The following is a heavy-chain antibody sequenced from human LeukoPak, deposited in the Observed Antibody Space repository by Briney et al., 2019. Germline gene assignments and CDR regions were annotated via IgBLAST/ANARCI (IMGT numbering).Heavy chain of an antibody. CDR3: ARYYYDSSAYYNLDY. Sequence: SETLSLTCTVSGDSISRYYWSWIRQPPGKGLEWIGYISYSGGTSYNPSLKSRVTISLDTSKNQFSLKLSSVTAADTAVYYCARYYYDSSAYYNLDYWGQGTLVTVSS. CDR2: ISYSGGT. D-gene: IGHD3-22*01. J-gene: IGHJ4*02. CDR1: GDSISRYY. V-gene: IGHV4-59*01.